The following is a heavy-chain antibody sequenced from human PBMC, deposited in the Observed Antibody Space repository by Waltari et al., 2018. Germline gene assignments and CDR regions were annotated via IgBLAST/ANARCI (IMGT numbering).Heavy chain of an antibody. Sequence: EVQLVQSGAEVKKPGESLKISCKGSGYSFTSYWIGWVRQMPGKGLEWMGIIYPGDSDTIYSPAFQGQVTISADKSISTAYLQWSSLKASDTAMYYCASLSLGDGYNSDAFDIWGQGTMVTVSS. CDR2: IYPGDSDT. D-gene: IGHD3-10*01. CDR3: ASLSLGDGYNSDAFDI. V-gene: IGHV5-51*01. CDR1: GYSFTSYW. J-gene: IGHJ3*02.